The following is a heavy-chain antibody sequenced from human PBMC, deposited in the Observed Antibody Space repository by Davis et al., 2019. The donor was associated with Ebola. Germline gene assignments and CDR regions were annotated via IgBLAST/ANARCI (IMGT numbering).Heavy chain of an antibody. J-gene: IGHJ4*02. D-gene: IGHD3-16*01. CDR1: GFTFSSYD. V-gene: IGHV3-13*05. CDR3: ARVSLRGELLYPLDY. CDR2: IGTAGDP. Sequence: GESLKISCAASGFTFSSYDMHWVRQATGKGLEWVSAIGTAGDPYYPGSVKGRFTISRENAKNSLYLQMNSLRAGDTAVYYCARVSLRGELLYPLDYWGQGALVTVSS.